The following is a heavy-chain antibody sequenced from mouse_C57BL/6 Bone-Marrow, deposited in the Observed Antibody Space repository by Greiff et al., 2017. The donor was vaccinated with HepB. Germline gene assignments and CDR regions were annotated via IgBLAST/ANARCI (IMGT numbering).Heavy chain of an antibody. J-gene: IGHJ3*01. CDR1: GFTFTDYY. CDR2: IRNKANGYTT. D-gene: IGHD3-2*02. Sequence: EVKLVESGGGLVQPGGSLSLSCAASGFTFTDYYMSWVRQPPGKALEWLGFIRNKANGYTTEYSASVKGRFTISRDNSHSILYLQMNALRAEDSATYYCARSTTAQAAGFAYWGQGTLVTVSA. V-gene: IGHV7-3*01. CDR3: ARSTTAQAAGFAY.